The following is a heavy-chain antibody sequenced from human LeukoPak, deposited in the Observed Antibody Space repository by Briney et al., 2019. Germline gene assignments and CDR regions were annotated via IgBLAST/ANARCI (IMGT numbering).Heavy chain of an antibody. CDR2: INPNSGAT. CDR3: ATYSAYDFPESFDI. D-gene: IGHD5-12*01. Sequence: GASVKVSCKASGYTFTNYYLFWLRQAPGQNLESMGWINPNSGATGYAQKFQGRVTMTRDTSINTAYMELSRLRSDDTALYYCATYSAYDFPESFDIWGQGTTVTVSS. V-gene: IGHV1-2*02. J-gene: IGHJ3*02. CDR1: GYTFTNYY.